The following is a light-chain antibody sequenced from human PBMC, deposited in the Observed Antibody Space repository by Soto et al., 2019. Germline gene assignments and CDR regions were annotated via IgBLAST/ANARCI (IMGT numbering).Light chain of an antibody. J-gene: IGKJ4*01. V-gene: IGKV1-12*01. Sequence: DILMTQSPSSVSASVGARVTITCRASQAIGTWLAWFQQKPGEAPNLLIYAASSLQSGVPSRFSVSGSGTDFTLTISSLQPEDFATYYCQQANSFPLTFGGGTKVEIK. CDR2: AAS. CDR1: QAIGTW. CDR3: QQANSFPLT.